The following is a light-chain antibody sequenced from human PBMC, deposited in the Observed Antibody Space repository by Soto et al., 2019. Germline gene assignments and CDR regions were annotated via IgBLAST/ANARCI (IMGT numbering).Light chain of an antibody. Sequence: IVVTHSPGTLSVSPGERATRSCRASQSVNIYLAWYQQKPGQAPRLLIFGASYRATGIPARFSGSGSGTELNINISSMKHEDFEVYLCHNYDDCLRLNFGGGT. J-gene: IGKJ4*01. CDR2: GAS. V-gene: IGKV3D-15*01. CDR3: HNYDDCLRLN. CDR1: QSVNIY.